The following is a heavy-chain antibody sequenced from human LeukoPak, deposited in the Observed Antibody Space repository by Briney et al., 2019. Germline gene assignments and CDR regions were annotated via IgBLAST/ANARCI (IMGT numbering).Heavy chain of an antibody. J-gene: IGHJ4*02. D-gene: IGHD6-13*01. CDR1: GGTFSSYV. CDR2: IIPILGIA. CDR3: ARVGSSSWYDY. V-gene: IGHV1-69*04. Sequence: SVKVSCKASGGTFSSYVISWVRQAPGQGLEWMGRIIPILGIAYYAQKFQGRVTITADKSTSTGYMELSSLRSEDAAVYYCARVGSSSWYDYWGQGTLVTVSS.